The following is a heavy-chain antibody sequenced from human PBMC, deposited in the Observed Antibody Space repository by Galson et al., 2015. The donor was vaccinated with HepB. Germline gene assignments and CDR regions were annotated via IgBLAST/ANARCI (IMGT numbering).Heavy chain of an antibody. Sequence: QSGAEVKKPGESLKISCKGSGYSFTSYWISWVRQMPGKGLEWMGRIDPSDSYTNYSPSFQGHVTISADKSISTAYLQWSSLKASDTAMYYCATQAGSGYSYYYYMDVWGKGTTVTVSS. CDR1: GYSFTSYW. D-gene: IGHD3-3*01. CDR3: ATQAGSGYSYYYYMDV. V-gene: IGHV5-10-1*01. J-gene: IGHJ6*03. CDR2: IDPSDSYT.